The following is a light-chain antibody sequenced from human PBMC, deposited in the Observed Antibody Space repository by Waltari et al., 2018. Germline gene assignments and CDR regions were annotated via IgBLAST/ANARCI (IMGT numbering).Light chain of an antibody. CDR3: SSYGSSEV. V-gene: IGLV2-8*01. CDR1: SRNVGSYNY. J-gene: IGLJ2*01. Sequence: QSALTQPPSASGSPGQSVTISCTGTSRNVGSYNYVSWYQQHPGKAPKLIIYAVNKRPSGVADRFSGSKSDNTASLTVSGLQAEDEADYYCSSYGSSEVFGGGTKVTVL. CDR2: AVN.